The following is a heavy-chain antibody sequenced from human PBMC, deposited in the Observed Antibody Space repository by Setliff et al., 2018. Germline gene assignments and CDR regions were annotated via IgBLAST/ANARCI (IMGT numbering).Heavy chain of an antibody. CDR2: IIPILGIA. J-gene: IGHJ4*02. D-gene: IGHD3-10*01. Sequence: SVKVSCKASGGTFSSYAISWVRQAPGQGLEWMGGIIPILGIANYAQKFQERVTITRDMSTSTAYMELSSLRSEDTAVYYCAAGLWFGELLYWANLDYWGQGTLVTVSS. V-gene: IGHV1-69*10. CDR1: GGTFSSYA. CDR3: AAGLWFGELLYWANLDY.